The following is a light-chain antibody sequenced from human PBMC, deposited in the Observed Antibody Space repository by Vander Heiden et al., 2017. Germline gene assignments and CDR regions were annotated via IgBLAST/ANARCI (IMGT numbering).Light chain of an antibody. Sequence: DIVMTQSPDALAVALGERATIDCKSSQSFLYRSNNKNHLAWYQQKPGQPPRLLINWASTRESGVPDRFSGSGSGTDFTLTISSLQAEDVAVYYCQHYYSTPPAFGQGTKVEIK. CDR2: WAS. CDR3: QHYYSTPPA. CDR1: QSFLYRSNNKNH. J-gene: IGKJ1*01. V-gene: IGKV4-1*01.